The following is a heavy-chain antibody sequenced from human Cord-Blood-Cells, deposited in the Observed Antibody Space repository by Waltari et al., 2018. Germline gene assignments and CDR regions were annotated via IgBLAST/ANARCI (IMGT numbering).Heavy chain of an antibody. J-gene: IGHJ4*02. D-gene: IGHD3-10*01. CDR3: ARSRSLAY. Sequence: QVQLQESGPGLVKPSETLSLTCTVSGGSISSYYWSWIRQPPGKGLEWIGYIYYSGSTNYNPSLKSRVTISVDTYKNQFSLKLSSVTAADTAVYYCARSRSLAYWGQGTLVTVSS. CDR2: IYYSGST. CDR1: GGSISSYY. V-gene: IGHV4-59*01.